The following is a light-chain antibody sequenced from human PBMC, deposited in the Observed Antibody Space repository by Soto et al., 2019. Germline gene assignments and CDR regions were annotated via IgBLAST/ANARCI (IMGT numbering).Light chain of an antibody. CDR1: SSHVGGYNY. CDR2: DVS. CDR3: SSYAGSNNFGV. Sequence: QSVLTQPPSASGSPGQSVTISCTGTSSHVGGYNYVSWYQQHPGKAPKLMIYDVSKRPSGVPDRFSGSKAGNTASLTVSGLQAEDEADYYCSSYAGSNNFGVFGGGTKLTVL. J-gene: IGLJ2*01. V-gene: IGLV2-8*01.